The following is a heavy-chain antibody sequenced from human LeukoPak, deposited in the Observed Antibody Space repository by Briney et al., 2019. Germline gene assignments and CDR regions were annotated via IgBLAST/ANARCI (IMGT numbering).Heavy chain of an antibody. CDR3: ARETAGFDY. J-gene: IGHJ4*02. Sequence: KTGGSLRLSCAASGFTFNTYSMNWVRQAPGKGLEWVSSISSSSSYIYYADSVKGRFTISRDNAKNSLYLQMNSLRAEDTAVYYCARETAGFDYWGQGTLVTVSS. V-gene: IGHV3-21*01. CDR2: ISSSSSYI. CDR1: GFTFNTYS.